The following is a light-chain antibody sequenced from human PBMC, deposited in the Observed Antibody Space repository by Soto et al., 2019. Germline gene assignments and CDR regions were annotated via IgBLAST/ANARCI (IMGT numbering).Light chain of an antibody. CDR1: SSDVGIYNY. Sequence: VLTHPASVSGSPGQSIAISCTGSSSDVGIYNYVSWYQQHPGKVPKLIIYEVTNRPSGVSNRFSGSKSGNTASLTISGLQAEDEADYYCSSYTTSSTRVFGTGTKVTVL. J-gene: IGLJ1*01. CDR2: EVT. CDR3: SSYTTSSTRV. V-gene: IGLV2-14*01.